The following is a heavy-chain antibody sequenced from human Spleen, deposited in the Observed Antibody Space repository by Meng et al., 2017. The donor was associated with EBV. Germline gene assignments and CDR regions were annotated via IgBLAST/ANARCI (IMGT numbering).Heavy chain of an antibody. CDR1: AGSVTDYY. CDR2: INHSGST. D-gene: IGHD6-19*01. J-gene: IGHJ4*02. CDR3: ARGIPQLLAPGEFDY. Sequence: QVELPRWASGLLRPSDALSLTCAVYAGSVTDYYWSWIRQPPGKGLEWSREINHSGSTKYNPSLKSRVTISVDTSKNQFSLKLSSVTAADTAVYYCARGIPQLLAPGEFDYWGQGTLVTVSS. V-gene: IGHV4-34*01.